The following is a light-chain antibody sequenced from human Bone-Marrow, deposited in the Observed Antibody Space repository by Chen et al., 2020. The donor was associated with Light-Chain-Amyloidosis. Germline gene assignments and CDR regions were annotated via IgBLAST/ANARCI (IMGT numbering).Light chain of an antibody. J-gene: IGKJ5*01. CDR1: QSLDNW. Sequence: DIQMTQSPSTLSVSVGDSVTITCRGSQSLDNWLAWYQQKPGKAPKLLVYKASTLVSGVPSRFSGRGSGTEFTLTISSLQPDDFATYYCQQYNTRSITFGQGTRLEIK. CDR3: QQYNTRSIT. CDR2: KAS. V-gene: IGKV1-5*03.